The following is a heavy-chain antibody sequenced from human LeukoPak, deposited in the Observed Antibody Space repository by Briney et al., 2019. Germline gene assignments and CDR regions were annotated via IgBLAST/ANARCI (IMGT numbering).Heavy chain of an antibody. D-gene: IGHD3-3*01. V-gene: IGHV4-59*01. J-gene: IGHJ4*02. CDR2: IYYSGST. CDR3: ARDGGYDFWSGYYPDY. Sequence: SETLSLTCTVSGGSISSYYWSWIRQPPRKGLEWIGYIYYSGSTNYNPSLKSRVTISVDTSKNQFSLKLSSVTAADTAVYYCARDGGYDFWSGYYPDYWGQGTLVTVSS. CDR1: GGSISSYY.